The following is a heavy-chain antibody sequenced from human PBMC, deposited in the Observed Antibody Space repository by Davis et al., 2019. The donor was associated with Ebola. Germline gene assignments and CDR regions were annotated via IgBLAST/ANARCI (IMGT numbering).Heavy chain of an antibody. J-gene: IGHJ6*02. CDR3: AKDSEEMATIPLYYYYYGMDV. D-gene: IGHD5-24*01. V-gene: IGHV3-30*02. Sequence: KGRFTISRDNSKNTLYLQMNSLRAEDTAVYYCAKDSEEMATIPLYYYYYGMDVWGQGTTVTVSS.